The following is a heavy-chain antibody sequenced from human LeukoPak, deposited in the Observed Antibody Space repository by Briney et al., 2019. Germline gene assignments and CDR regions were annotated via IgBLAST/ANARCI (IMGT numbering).Heavy chain of an antibody. Sequence: AASVKVSCKASGGTFSSYAISWVRQAPGQGLEWMGGIIPIFGTANYAQKFQGRVTITADESTSTAYMELSSLRSEDTAVYYCARVGYSSSWYGGKAFDIWGQGTMVTVSS. CDR3: ARVGYSSSWYGGKAFDI. V-gene: IGHV1-69*13. J-gene: IGHJ3*02. CDR1: GGTFSSYA. CDR2: IIPIFGTA. D-gene: IGHD6-13*01.